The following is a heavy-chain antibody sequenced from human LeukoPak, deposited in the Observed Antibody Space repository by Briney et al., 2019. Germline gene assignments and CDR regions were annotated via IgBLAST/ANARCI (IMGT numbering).Heavy chain of an antibody. CDR1: GYTFTGYC. J-gene: IGHJ4*02. CDR3: ARGDGDGYNWAYFDY. D-gene: IGHD5-24*01. V-gene: IGHV1-2*02. CDR2: INPNSGGT. Sequence: ASVKVSCKASGYTFTGYCMHWVRQAPGQGLEWMGWINPNSGGTNYAQKFQGRVTMTRDTSISTAYMELSRLRSDDTAVYYCARGDGDGYNWAYFDYWGQGTLVTVSS.